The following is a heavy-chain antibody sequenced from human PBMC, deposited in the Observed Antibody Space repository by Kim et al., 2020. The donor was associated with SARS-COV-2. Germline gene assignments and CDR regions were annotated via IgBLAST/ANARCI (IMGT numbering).Heavy chain of an antibody. Sequence: GGSLRLSCAASGFTFSSYSMNWVRQAPGKGLEWVSYISSSSSTIYYADSVKGRFTISRDNAKNSLYLQMNSLRDEDTAVYYCARVGYYDSSGYSRYLTYYYYYGMDVWGQGTTVTVSS. J-gene: IGHJ6*02. V-gene: IGHV3-48*02. CDR2: ISSSSSTI. CDR3: ARVGYYDSSGYSRYLTYYYYYGMDV. D-gene: IGHD3-22*01. CDR1: GFTFSSYS.